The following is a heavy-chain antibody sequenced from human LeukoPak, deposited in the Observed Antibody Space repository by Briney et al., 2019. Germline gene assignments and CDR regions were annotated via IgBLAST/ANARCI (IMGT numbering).Heavy chain of an antibody. Sequence: GGSLRLSCAASGFTFSSYWMSWVRQAPGKGLEWVSIIYSGGNTYYADSVKGRFTISRDNSKNTVYLQMNSLRAEDTAVYYCARTPGGSGNFFDYWGQGTLVTVSS. CDR2: IYSGGNT. D-gene: IGHD3-10*01. CDR3: ARTPGGSGNFFDY. V-gene: IGHV3-53*01. CDR1: GFTFSSYW. J-gene: IGHJ4*02.